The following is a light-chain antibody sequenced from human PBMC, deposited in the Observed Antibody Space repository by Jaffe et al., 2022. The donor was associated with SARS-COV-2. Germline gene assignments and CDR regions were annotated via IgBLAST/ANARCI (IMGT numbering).Light chain of an antibody. CDR3: QQYDHWPLT. V-gene: IGKV3-15*01. J-gene: IGKJ4*01. CDR2: GAS. CDR1: QSVGTN. Sequence: EIVTTQSPATLSVSPGERLTLSCGVSQSVGTNLAWYQQRADQPPRLLIYGASIRATGIPARFSGSGSGTEFTLTISSLLSEDFAVYYCQQYDHWPLTFGGGTKVEIK.